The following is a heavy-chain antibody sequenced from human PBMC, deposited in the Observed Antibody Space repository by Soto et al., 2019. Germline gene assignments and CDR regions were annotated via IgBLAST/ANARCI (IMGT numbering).Heavy chain of an antibody. D-gene: IGHD4-17*01. J-gene: IGHJ4*02. CDR3: ARRTVTYDY. CDR1: GGSFSGYY. V-gene: IGHV4-34*01. Sequence: PSETLSLTCAVYGGSFSGYYWSWIRQPPGKGLEWIGEINHSGSTNYNPSLKSRVTISVDTSKNQFSLKLSSVTAADTAVYYCARRTVTYDYWGQGTLVTVSS. CDR2: INHSGST.